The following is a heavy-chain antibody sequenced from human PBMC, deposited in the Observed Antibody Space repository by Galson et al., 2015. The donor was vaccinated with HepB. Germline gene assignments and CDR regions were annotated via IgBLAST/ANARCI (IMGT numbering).Heavy chain of an antibody. D-gene: IGHD1-26*01. V-gene: IGHV5-51*01. CDR1: GYSFTSYW. Sequence: QSGAEVKKPGESLKISCKGSGYSFTSYWIGWVRQMPGKGLEWMGIIYPGDSDARYSPSFQGQVTISADKSISTAYLQWSSLKASDTAMYYCARQTPSGSYRIYREFEYWGQGTLVTVSS. J-gene: IGHJ4*02. CDR3: ARQTPSGSYRIYREFEY. CDR2: IYPGDSDA.